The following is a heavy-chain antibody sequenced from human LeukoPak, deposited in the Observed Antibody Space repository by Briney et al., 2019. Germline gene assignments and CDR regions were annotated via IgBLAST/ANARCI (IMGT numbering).Heavy chain of an antibody. CDR2: IYYRGTT. J-gene: IGHJ6*02. CDR3: ARVASLAYYGMDV. Sequence: SETLSLTCTVSGGSISSYYWSWIRQPPGKGLEWVGQIYYRGTTNYNPSLKSRVTISIDMSKNQFSLKLNSVTAADTAVYYCARVASLAYYGMDVWGQGTTVTVSS. CDR1: GGSISSYY. V-gene: IGHV4-59*01.